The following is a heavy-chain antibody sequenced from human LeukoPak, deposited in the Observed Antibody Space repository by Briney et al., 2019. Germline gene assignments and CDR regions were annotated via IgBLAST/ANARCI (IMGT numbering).Heavy chain of an antibody. Sequence: PGGSLRLSCAASGFTFSNYGMHWVRQAPGKGLEWVAVIAYDGSNNNYAESVKGRFTISRDNSKNTLYLQLNSLRAEDTAVYYCAKDPGRGMTGPTGNWFDPWGQGTLVTVSS. CDR1: GFTFSNYG. V-gene: IGHV3-30*18. D-gene: IGHD3-9*01. CDR3: AKDPGRGMTGPTGNWFDP. J-gene: IGHJ5*02. CDR2: IAYDGSNN.